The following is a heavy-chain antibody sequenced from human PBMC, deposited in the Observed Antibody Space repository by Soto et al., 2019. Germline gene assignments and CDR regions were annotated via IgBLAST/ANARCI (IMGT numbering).Heavy chain of an antibody. V-gene: IGHV3-30*18. D-gene: IGHD3-10*01. Sequence: GGSLRLSCAASGFTFSSYGMHWVRQAPGKGLEWVAVISYDGSNKYYADSVKGRFTISRDNSKNTLYLQMNSLRAEDTAVYYCAKDPTYYYGSGSYYPPPIDYYYYGMDVWGQGTTVTVSS. CDR3: AKDPTYYYGSGSYYPPPIDYYYYGMDV. J-gene: IGHJ6*02. CDR1: GFTFSSYG. CDR2: ISYDGSNK.